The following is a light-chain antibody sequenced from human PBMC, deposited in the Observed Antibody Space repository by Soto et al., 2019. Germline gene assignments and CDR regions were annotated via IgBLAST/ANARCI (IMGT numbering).Light chain of an antibody. V-gene: IGKV4-1*01. CDR2: WAS. Sequence: DIVMTQSPDSLAVSLGERATINCKSSQSVLYSSNNKNYLAWYQQKPGQPPKLLICWASTRESGVPDRFSGSGSGTDFTLTISSLQAEDVAVYYCQQYYSTLMYTFGQGTKLEIK. CDR3: QQYYSTLMYT. J-gene: IGKJ2*01. CDR1: QSVLYSSNNKNY.